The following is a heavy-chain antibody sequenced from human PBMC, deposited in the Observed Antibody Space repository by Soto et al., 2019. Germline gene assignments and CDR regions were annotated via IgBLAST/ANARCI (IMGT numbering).Heavy chain of an antibody. CDR2: MSGSAGST. D-gene: IGHD6-19*01. CDR1: GFTFSSYA. CDR3: ASRTSGWYFDY. J-gene: IGHJ4*02. V-gene: IGHV3-23*01. Sequence: EVQLLESGGGLVQPGGSLRLSCTASGFTFSSYAMNWVRQAPGRGLEWVSVMSGSAGSTYYADSVKGRFTISRDNAKNTRYLQVNSLRAEDTAVYYCASRTSGWYFDYWGQGTLVTVSS.